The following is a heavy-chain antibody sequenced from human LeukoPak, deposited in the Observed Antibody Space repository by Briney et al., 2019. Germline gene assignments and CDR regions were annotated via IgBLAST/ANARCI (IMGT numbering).Heavy chain of an antibody. CDR1: GFNFNIYS. CDR2: IRAEGNPT. V-gene: IGHV3-23*01. D-gene: IGHD3-22*01. Sequence: GGSLRLSCRASGFNFNIYSMNWVRQAPGKGLEWVSVIRAEGNPTHYADSVKGRFTISRDNSKNMVYLQMNRLRAEDTAIYYCANGSSFISGYSYNWFDPWGQGTLVTVSS. J-gene: IGHJ5*02. CDR3: ANGSSFISGYSYNWFDP.